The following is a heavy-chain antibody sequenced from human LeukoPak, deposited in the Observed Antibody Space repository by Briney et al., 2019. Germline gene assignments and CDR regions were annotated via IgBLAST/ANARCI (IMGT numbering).Heavy chain of an antibody. J-gene: IGHJ3*02. CDR3: ASTRLRERLNPGTYAFDI. CDR1: GGSFSGYY. Sequence: SETLSLTCAVYGGSFSGYYWSWIRQPPGKGLEWIGEINHSGSTNYNPSLKSRVTISVDTSKNQFSLKLSSVTAADTAVYYCASTRLRERLNPGTYAFDIWGQGTMVTVSS. D-gene: IGHD4-17*01. CDR2: INHSGST. V-gene: IGHV4-34*01.